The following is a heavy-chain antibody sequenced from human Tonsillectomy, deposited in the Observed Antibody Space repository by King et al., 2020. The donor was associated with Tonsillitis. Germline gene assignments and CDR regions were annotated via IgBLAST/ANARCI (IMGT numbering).Heavy chain of an antibody. V-gene: IGHV1-8*01. CDR3: ARGGSYTQLARPCPYTFDS. CDR2: MNPNSGNT. CDR1: GYTFTSYD. D-gene: IGHD1-1*01. J-gene: IGHJ4*02. Sequence: QLVQSGAEVKKPGASVKVSCKASGYTFTSYDINWVRQATGQGLEWMGWMNPNSGNTGYAQKFQGRVTMTRYTSISTAYMELSSLRSEDTAIYFCARGGSYTQLARPCPYTFDSWGQGTLGTVSS.